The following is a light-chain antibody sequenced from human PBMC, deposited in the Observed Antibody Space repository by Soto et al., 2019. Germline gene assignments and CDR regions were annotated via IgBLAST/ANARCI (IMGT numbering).Light chain of an antibody. CDR1: QSVLYSSNNKNY. J-gene: IGKJ3*01. CDR2: WAS. Sequence: DIVMTQSPDSLAVSLGERATINCKSSQSVLYSSNNKNYLAWYQQNPGQPPKLLIYWASTRESGVPDRFSGSGSGTDFTLTINSLQAEDVALYYCQQYYNTPFTFGPGTKVYIK. V-gene: IGKV4-1*01. CDR3: QQYYNTPFT.